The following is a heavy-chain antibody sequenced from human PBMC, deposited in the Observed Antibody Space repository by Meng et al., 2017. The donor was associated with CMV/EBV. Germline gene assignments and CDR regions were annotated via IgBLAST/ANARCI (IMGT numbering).Heavy chain of an antibody. D-gene: IGHD2-8*01. J-gene: IGHJ3*01. CDR2: ISASGTVI. V-gene: IGHV3-21*01. Sequence: SGFTFSGYTMNWVRQTPGKGLEWVSSISASGTVIFYAASVRGRFTISRDNAKNSLYLQMNSLRVEDTAVFYCAKDGACGDNVCYYTAWGQGTMVTVSS. CDR1: GFTFSGYT. CDR3: AKDGACGDNVCYYTA.